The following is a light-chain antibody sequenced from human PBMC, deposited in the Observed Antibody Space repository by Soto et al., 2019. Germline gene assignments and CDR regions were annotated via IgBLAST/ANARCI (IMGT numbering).Light chain of an antibody. Sequence: DIQMTQSPSTLSASVGYRVTITCVASQSISSWLAWYQQKPGKAPKLLIYDASSLESGVPSRFSGSGSGTEFTLTISSLQPDDFATYYCQQYNSYSSITFGQGTRLEIK. CDR2: DAS. CDR1: QSISSW. J-gene: IGKJ5*01. CDR3: QQYNSYSSIT. V-gene: IGKV1-5*01.